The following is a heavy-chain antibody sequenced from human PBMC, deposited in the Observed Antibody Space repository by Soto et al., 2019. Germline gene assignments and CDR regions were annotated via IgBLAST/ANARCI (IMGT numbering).Heavy chain of an antibody. Sequence: GGSLRLSCAASGFTFSSYDMHWVRQATGKGLEWVSAIGTAGDTYYPGSVKGRFTISRENAKNSLYLQMNSLRAEDTAVYYCARVSSGWYYFDYWGQGTLVTVSS. CDR1: GFTFSSYD. CDR2: IGTAGDT. D-gene: IGHD6-19*01. CDR3: ARVSSGWYYFDY. V-gene: IGHV3-13*01. J-gene: IGHJ4*02.